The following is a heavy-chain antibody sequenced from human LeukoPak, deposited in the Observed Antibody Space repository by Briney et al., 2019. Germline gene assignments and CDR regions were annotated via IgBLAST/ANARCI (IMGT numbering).Heavy chain of an antibody. CDR1: GFTFGNYP. CDR3: AKDRGYTTGRDFDY. Sequence: GGSLRLSCAASGFTFGNYPVSWVRQAPGKGLEWVSVVSANGISTLYADSVKGRFTISRDNPMNTLYLQMSSLRAEDTAVYYCAKDRGYTTGRDFDYWGQGALVTVSS. J-gene: IGHJ4*02. CDR2: VSANGIST. V-gene: IGHV3-23*01. D-gene: IGHD3-10*01.